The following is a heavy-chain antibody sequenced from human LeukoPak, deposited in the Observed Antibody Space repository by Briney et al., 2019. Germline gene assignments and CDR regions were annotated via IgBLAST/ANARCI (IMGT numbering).Heavy chain of an antibody. CDR1: GFILSDYS. D-gene: IGHD1-26*01. V-gene: IGHV3-21*01. CDR3: ARDLRATARAYDY. J-gene: IGHJ4*01. Sequence: GGSLRLSCAASGFILSDYSMNWVRQAPGKGLEWVSFISISGSYITYADSLKGRFTISRDNAKNSLYLQMNSLRAQDTAVYYCARDLRATARAYDYWGHGTLVTVSS. CDR2: ISISGSYI.